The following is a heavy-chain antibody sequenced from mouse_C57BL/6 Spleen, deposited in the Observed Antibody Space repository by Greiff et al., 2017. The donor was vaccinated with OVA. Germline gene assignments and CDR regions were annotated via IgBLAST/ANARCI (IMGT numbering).Heavy chain of an antibody. CDR2: IYPGSGST. V-gene: IGHV1-55*01. CDR3: AYDYDWYFDV. CDR1: GYTFTSYW. D-gene: IGHD2-4*01. Sequence: QVHVKQSGAELVKPGASVKMSCKASGYTFTSYWITWVKQRPGQGLEWIGDIYPGSGSTNYNEKFKSKATLTVDTSSSTAYMQLSSLTSEDSAVYYCAYDYDWYFDVWGTGTTVTVSS. J-gene: IGHJ1*03.